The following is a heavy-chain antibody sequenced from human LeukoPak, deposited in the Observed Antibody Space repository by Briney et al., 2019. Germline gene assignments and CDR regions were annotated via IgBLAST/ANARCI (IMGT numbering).Heavy chain of an antibody. D-gene: IGHD3-10*01. CDR2: IYHSGST. V-gene: IGHV4-4*02. CDR1: GGSISSSNW. Sequence: SETLSLTCTVSGGSISSSNWWSWVRQPPGKGLEWLGEIYHSGSTHYNPSLKSRVTISVDKSKNQFSLKLSSVTAADTAMYYCARNYYGSGSYYRRFDYWGQGTLVTVSS. CDR3: ARNYYGSGSYYRRFDY. J-gene: IGHJ4*02.